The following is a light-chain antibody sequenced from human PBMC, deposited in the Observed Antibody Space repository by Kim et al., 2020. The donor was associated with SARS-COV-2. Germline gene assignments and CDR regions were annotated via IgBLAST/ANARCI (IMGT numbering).Light chain of an antibody. Sequence: TVSISCSGSRSNIGSNTVSWFQQVPGTAPQLLIYTNNRRPAGVSDRFSGSKSGTSASLAIRGLQSEDEADYFCASWDDSLNGFWVFGGGTKLTVL. V-gene: IGLV1-44*01. CDR3: ASWDDSLNGFWV. CDR2: TNN. J-gene: IGLJ3*02. CDR1: RSNIGSNT.